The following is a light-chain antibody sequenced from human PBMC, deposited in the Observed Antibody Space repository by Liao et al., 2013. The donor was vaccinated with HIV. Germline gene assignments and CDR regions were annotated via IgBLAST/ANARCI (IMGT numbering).Light chain of an antibody. V-gene: IGLV3-21*04. CDR1: NIGSTS. Sequence: SYVLSQPPSVSVAPGKTARITCGGNNIGSTSVHWYQQKPGQAPVLVIYYNSDRPSGIPERFSGSNSGNTATLTISRVEAGDEADYYCQVWDSSSEVFGGGTKLTVL. CDR2: YNS. CDR3: QVWDSSSEV. J-gene: IGLJ3*02.